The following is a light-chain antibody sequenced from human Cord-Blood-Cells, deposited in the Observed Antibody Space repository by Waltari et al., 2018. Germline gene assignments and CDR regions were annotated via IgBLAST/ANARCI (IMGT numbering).Light chain of an antibody. CDR1: SSDVGGYHY. V-gene: IGLV2-14*01. Sequence: QSALTQPASVSGSPGQSITISCTGTSSDVGGYHYVSWYQQPPGQAPKLMIYDVSKRPSGVSNRFSGSKSGNTASLTISGLQAEDEADYYCSSYTSSSTWVFGGGTKLTVL. J-gene: IGLJ3*02. CDR2: DVS. CDR3: SSYTSSSTWV.